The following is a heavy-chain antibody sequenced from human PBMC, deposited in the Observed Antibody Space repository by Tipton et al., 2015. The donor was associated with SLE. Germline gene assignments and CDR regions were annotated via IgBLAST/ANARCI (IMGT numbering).Heavy chain of an antibody. D-gene: IGHD3-10*01. V-gene: IGHV3-30*04. CDR2: ISYDGTNK. Sequence: SLRLSCAASGFMFRNYAMHWVRQAPGKGLEWLSLISYDGTNKYYADSVKGRFTISRDNSKNTVYLQMDSLRTEDTAVYYCGGEDEGRFGECDFWGQGTLVTVSS. CDR3: GGEDEGRFGECDF. J-gene: IGHJ4*02. CDR1: GFMFRNYA.